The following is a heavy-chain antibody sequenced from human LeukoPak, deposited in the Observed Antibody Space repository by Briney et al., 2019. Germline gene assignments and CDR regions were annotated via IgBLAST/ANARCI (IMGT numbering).Heavy chain of an antibody. CDR3: ARAVAGTVYYTDV. J-gene: IGHJ6*03. Sequence: SETLSLTCAVYGGSFSGYYWSWIRQPPGKGLEWIGEINHSGSTNYNPSLKSRVTISVDTSKNQFSLKLSSVTAADTAVYYCARAVAGTVYYTDVWGKGTTVTVSS. CDR2: INHSGST. CDR1: GGSFSGYY. V-gene: IGHV4-34*01. D-gene: IGHD6-19*01.